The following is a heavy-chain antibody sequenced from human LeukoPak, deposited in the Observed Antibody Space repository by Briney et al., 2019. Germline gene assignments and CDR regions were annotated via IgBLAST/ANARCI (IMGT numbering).Heavy chain of an antibody. J-gene: IGHJ4*02. CDR3: ARDRVYYYDSSGYLD. CDR2: ISAYNGNT. Sequence: GASVKVSCKASGYTFTSYGISWVRQAPGQGLEWMGWISAYNGNTNYAQKLQGRVTMTTDTSTSTAYMELRSLRSDDTAVYYCARDRVYYYDSSGYLDWGQGTLVTVSS. V-gene: IGHV1-18*01. CDR1: GYTFTSYG. D-gene: IGHD3-22*01.